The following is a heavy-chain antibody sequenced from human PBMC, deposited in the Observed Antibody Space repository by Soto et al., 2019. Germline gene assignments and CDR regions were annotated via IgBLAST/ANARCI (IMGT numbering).Heavy chain of an antibody. CDR3: ATREDYESGYFDY. D-gene: IGHD4-17*01. CDR2: INHSGST. J-gene: IGHJ4*02. CDR1: GGSFSGYY. V-gene: IGHV4-34*01. Sequence: SETLSLTCAVYGGSFSGYYWSWIRQPPGKGLEWIGEINHSGSTNYNPSLKSRVTISVDASKNQFSLKLSSVTAADTAVYYCATREDYESGYFDYWGQGTLVTVSS.